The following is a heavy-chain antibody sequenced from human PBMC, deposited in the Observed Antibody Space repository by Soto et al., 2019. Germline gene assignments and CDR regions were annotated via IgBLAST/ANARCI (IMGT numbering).Heavy chain of an antibody. J-gene: IGHJ4*02. V-gene: IGHV4-31*03. CDR3: AREWRDYYFDY. CDR2: IYYSGST. CDR1: GGSISSGGYY. Sequence: QVQLQESGPGLVKPSQILSLTCTVSGGSISSGGYYWSWIRQHPGKGLEWIGYIYYSGSTYYNPSLKSRVTISGDTSKNQFSLKLSSVTAADTAVYYCAREWRDYYFDYWGQGTLVTVSS.